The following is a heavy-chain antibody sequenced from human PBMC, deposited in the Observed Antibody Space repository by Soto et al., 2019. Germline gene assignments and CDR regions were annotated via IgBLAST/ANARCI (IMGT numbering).Heavy chain of an antibody. CDR3: AHPRGYGVFDAVDI. D-gene: IGHD5-12*01. V-gene: IGHV3-23*01. CDR2: ISNSGGST. CDR1: GFIFSTYA. Sequence: EVQLLESGGGLVQPGGSLRLCCAASGFIFSTYAMNWVRQAPGKGLEWVSAISNSGGSTFYAESVRGRFTISRDNSIKTLYLRMSGLRTEDTAVYYCAHPRGYGVFDAVDIWGQGTMVTVSS. J-gene: IGHJ3*02.